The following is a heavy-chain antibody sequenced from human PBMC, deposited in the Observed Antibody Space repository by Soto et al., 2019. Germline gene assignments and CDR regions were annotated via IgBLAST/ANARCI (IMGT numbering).Heavy chain of an antibody. J-gene: IGHJ4*02. CDR1: GFTFSSYA. D-gene: IGHD4-17*01. CDR3: ARAPDGDYPYFDY. CDR2: ISYDGSNK. Sequence: QVQLVESGGGVVQPGRSLRLSCAASGFTFSSYAMHWVRQAPGKGLEWVAVISYDGSNKYYADSVKGRFIISRDNSKNTLYLQMNSLRAEDTAVYYCARAPDGDYPYFDYWGQGTLVTVSS. V-gene: IGHV3-30-3*01.